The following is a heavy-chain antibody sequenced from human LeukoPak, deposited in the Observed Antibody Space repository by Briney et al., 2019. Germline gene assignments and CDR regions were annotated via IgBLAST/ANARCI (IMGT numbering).Heavy chain of an antibody. CDR2: MSFDGSYK. D-gene: IGHD2-15*01. J-gene: IGHJ4*02. V-gene: IGHV3-30*18. Sequence: QPGRSLRLSCAASGFTFSSPAMHCVRQDAGKGLEWVAVMSFDGSYKYYADSVKGRFTISRDNSKNTLYLQMNSLRAEDTAVYYCAKSSDFVLGSPDYWGQGTLVTVSS. CDR3: AKSSDFVLGSPDY. CDR1: GFTFSSPA.